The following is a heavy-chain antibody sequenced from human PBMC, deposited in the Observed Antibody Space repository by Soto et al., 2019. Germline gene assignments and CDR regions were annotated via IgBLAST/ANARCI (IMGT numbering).Heavy chain of an antibody. CDR2: INPSGGST. CDR3: ARDPIYYDFWSGSDGAFDI. V-gene: IGHV1-46*01. CDR1: GYTFTSYY. D-gene: IGHD3-3*01. J-gene: IGHJ3*02. Sequence: ASVKVSCKASGYTFTSYYIHWVRQAPGQGLEWMGIINPSGGSTSYAQKFQGRVTMTRDTSTSTVYMELSSLRSEDTAVYYCARDPIYYDFWSGSDGAFDIWGQGTMVTVSS.